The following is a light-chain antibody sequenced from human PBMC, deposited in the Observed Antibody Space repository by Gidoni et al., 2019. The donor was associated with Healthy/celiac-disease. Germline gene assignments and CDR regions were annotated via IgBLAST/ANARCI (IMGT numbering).Light chain of an antibody. Sequence: DTQMTQSPSSLSASVGDRVTITCQASQDISNYLNWYQQKPGKAPKLLIYDASNLETGVPSRFSGSGSGTDFTFTISSLQPEDIATYYCQQYDNLLLLTFGGGTKVEIK. CDR2: DAS. CDR3: QQYDNLLLLT. J-gene: IGKJ4*01. CDR1: QDISNY. V-gene: IGKV1-33*01.